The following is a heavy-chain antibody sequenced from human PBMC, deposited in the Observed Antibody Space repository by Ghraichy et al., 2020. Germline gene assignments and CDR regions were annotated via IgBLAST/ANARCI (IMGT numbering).Heavy chain of an antibody. J-gene: IGHJ4*02. Sequence: GGSLRLSCAASGFTFSDYGMHWVRQAPGKGLEWVAVIWYDGNNKYYADSVKGRFTISRDDSKNTLYLQRNSLRAEDTAVYYCARGKTSPGHWGQGTLVTVSS. CDR2: IWYDGNNK. V-gene: IGHV3-33*01. D-gene: IGHD1-1*01. CDR1: GFTFSDYG. CDR3: ARGKTSPGH.